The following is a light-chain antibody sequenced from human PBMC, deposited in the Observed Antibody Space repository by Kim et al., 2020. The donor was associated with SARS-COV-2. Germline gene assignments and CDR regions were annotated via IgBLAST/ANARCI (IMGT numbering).Light chain of an antibody. V-gene: IGKV1-27*01. J-gene: IGKJ1*01. CDR1: QDISHY. CDR3: QSYNSAHWT. Sequence: DIQMTQSPPSLSASVGDRVTITCRASQDISHYLVWFQHKPGKAPKLLIYAASALHSEVPSRFSGSGAGTDFTLTISSLQPEDVATYFCQSYNSAHWTFGQGTKVDIK. CDR2: AAS.